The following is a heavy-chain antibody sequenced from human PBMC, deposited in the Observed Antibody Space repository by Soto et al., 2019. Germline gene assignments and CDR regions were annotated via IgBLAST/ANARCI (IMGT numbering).Heavy chain of an antibody. CDR3: ARRDGYNLDFDY. J-gene: IGHJ4*02. Sequence: ASVKVSCKASGYTFTSYGISWVRQAPGQGLEWMGWIGAYNGNTNYAQKLQGRVTMTTDTSTSTAYMELRSLRSDDAAVYYCARRDGYNLDFDYWGQGTLVTVSS. CDR1: GYTFTSYG. D-gene: IGHD5-12*01. V-gene: IGHV1-18*01. CDR2: IGAYNGNT.